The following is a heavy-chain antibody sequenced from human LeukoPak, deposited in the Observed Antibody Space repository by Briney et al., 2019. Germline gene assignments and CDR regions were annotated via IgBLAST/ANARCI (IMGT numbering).Heavy chain of an antibody. CDR1: GGSISSYY. CDR3: ARSMVRGVIDFDP. V-gene: IGHV4-59*01. Sequence: SETLSLTCTVSGGSISSYYWSWIRQPPGKGLEWIGYIYSSGSTNYNPSLKSRVTISVDTSKNQFSLKLSSVTAADTAVYYCARSMVRGVIDFDPWGQGALVTVSS. J-gene: IGHJ5*02. CDR2: IYSSGST. D-gene: IGHD3-10*01.